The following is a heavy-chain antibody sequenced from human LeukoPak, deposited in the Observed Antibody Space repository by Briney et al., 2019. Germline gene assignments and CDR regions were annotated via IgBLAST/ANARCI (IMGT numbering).Heavy chain of an antibody. J-gene: IGHJ4*02. V-gene: IGHV3-23*01. CDR3: AKDRDCSSTSCYGGNY. Sequence: GGSLRLSCAASGFTFSNYAMTWVRQAPGKGLEWVSAIGGDGGSTDYADSVKGRFTISRDNSKNTLYLQMNSLRAEDTAVYYCAKDRDCSSTSCYGGNYWGQGTLVTVSS. CDR1: GFTFSNYA. D-gene: IGHD2-2*01. CDR2: IGGDGGST.